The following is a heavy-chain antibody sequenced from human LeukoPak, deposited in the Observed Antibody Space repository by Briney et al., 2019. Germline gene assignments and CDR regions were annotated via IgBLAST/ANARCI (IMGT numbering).Heavy chain of an antibody. CDR1: GYTSTSYG. CDR2: ISAYNGNT. J-gene: IGHJ6*02. Sequence: SVKVSCKASGYTSTSYGISWVRQAPGQGLEWMGWISAYNGNTNYAQKLQGRVTMTTDTSTSTAYMELRSLRSDDTAVYYCARDNLGITIFGVVILGDYYYGMDVWGQGTTVTVSS. D-gene: IGHD3-3*01. CDR3: ARDNLGITIFGVVILGDYYYGMDV. V-gene: IGHV1-18*01.